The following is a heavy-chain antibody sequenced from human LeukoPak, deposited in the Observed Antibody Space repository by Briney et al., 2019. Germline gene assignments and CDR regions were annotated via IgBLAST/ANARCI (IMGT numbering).Heavy chain of an antibody. CDR2: VYYTGST. V-gene: IGHV4-59*05. D-gene: IGHD2-15*01. CDR3: ATQAAGGPLEF. Sequence: GSLRLSCAASGFTFSSYAMSWVRQAPGEGLEWIGSVYYTGSTHYIPSLKSRVTISLDTSKNQFSLKMSSVTAADTAVYYCATQAAGGPLEFWGQGTLATVSS. J-gene: IGHJ4*02. CDR1: GFTFSSYA.